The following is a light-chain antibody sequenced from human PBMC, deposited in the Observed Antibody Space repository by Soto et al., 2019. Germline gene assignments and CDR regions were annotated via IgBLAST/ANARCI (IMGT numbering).Light chain of an antibody. CDR2: GAS. V-gene: IGKV3-20*01. J-gene: IGKJ1*01. CDR1: QSMSGSY. CDR3: HQYGSSPPST. Sequence: EIVLTQSPGTLSLSPGERATLSCRASQSMSGSYLSWYQQKPGQAPRLLMYGASSRATGTPDRFSGSGSGTDFTLTISRLEPEDFGVYYCHQYGSSPPSTFGQGTKVEIK.